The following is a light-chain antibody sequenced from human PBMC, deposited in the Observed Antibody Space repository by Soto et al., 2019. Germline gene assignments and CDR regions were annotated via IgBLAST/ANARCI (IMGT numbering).Light chain of an antibody. Sequence: QSVLTQPASVSGSPGQSITISCTGTSSDIGGYKHVSWYQQHPGKAPKLMIYEVTNRPSGVFYRFSGSKSGNTASLTISGLQAEDEADYYCSSYTTSSTQVFGTGTKVTVL. CDR1: SSDIGGYKH. CDR2: EVT. J-gene: IGLJ1*01. CDR3: SSYTTSSTQV. V-gene: IGLV2-14*01.